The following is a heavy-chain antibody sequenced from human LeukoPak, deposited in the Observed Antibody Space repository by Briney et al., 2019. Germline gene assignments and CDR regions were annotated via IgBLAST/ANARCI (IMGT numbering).Heavy chain of an antibody. CDR2: INPNSGGT. CDR3: ARGGVRTAASSLGY. J-gene: IGHJ4*01. CDR1: GYTFSDYY. Sequence: ASVKVSCKASGYTFSDYYLHWVRQAPGQGLEWMGWINPNSGGTNFAQKFRGRVTMTRDTSITTAYMELDRLKSDDTAVYYCARGGVRTAASSLGYWGQGTLVTVSS. V-gene: IGHV1-2*02. D-gene: IGHD6-13*01.